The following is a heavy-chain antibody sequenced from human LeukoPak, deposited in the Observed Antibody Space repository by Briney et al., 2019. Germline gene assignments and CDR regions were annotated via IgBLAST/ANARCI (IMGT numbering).Heavy chain of an antibody. CDR1: GGSISSYY. D-gene: IGHD3-10*01. CDR2: IYYSGST. Sequence: SETLSLTCTVSGGSISSYYWSWIRQPPGRGLEWIGYIYYSGSTNYNPSLKSRVTISIDMSKNQFSLKLSSVTAADTAVYYCARADGVLWFGETIAPYFDYWGQGTLVTVSS. J-gene: IGHJ4*02. CDR3: ARADGVLWFGETIAPYFDY. V-gene: IGHV4-59*01.